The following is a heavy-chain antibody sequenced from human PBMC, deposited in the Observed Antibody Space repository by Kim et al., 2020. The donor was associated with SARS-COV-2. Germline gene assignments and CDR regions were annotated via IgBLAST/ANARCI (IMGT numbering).Heavy chain of an antibody. CDR3: ARDYQFGELLLAAY. J-gene: IGHJ4*02. Sequence: GGSLRLSCAASGFTFSSYDMHWVRQAPGKGLEWVAVIWYDGSNKYYADSVKGRFTISRDNSKNTLYLQMNSLRAEDTAVYYCARDYQFGELLLAAYWGQGTLVTVSS. V-gene: IGHV3-33*01. CDR1: GFTFSSYD. CDR2: IWYDGSNK. D-gene: IGHD3-10*01.